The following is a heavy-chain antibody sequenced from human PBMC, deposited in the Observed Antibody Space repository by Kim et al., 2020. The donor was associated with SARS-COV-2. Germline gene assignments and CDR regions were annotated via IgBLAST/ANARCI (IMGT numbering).Heavy chain of an antibody. CDR2: INTNTGNP. Sequence: ASVKVSCKASGYTFTSYAMNWVRQAPGQGLEWMGWINTNTGNPKYAQGLTGWVVFSLDTSVSTAYLKVSSLKAEDTAVYYCAGEWGSTCGNGFDPWGQGTXVTVSS. CDR1: GYTFTSYA. D-gene: IGHD2-2*01. J-gene: IGHJ5*02. CDR3: AGEWGSTCGNGFDP. V-gene: IGHV7-4-1*02.